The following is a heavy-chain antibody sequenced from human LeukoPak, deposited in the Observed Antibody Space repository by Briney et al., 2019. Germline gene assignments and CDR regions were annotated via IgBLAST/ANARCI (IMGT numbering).Heavy chain of an antibody. V-gene: IGHV4-61*01. J-gene: IGHJ4*02. CDR2: IYYSGST. CDR1: GYSISSGYY. CDR3: ARDRTGYYGSGTK. D-gene: IGHD3-10*01. Sequence: SETLSLTCTVSGYSISSGYYWGWIRQPPGKGLEWIGYIYYSGSTNYNPSLKSRVTISVDTSKNQFSLKLSSVTAADTAVYYCARDRTGYYGSGTKWGQGTLVTVSS.